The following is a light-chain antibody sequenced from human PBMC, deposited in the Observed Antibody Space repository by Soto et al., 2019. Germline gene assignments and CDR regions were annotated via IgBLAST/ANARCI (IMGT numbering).Light chain of an antibody. J-gene: IGLJ2*01. CDR3: ATWDDSLSAV. Sequence: QSVLTQPPSASGTPGQRVTISCSGSSSNIGSAYVYWYQQLPGTAPKLLIYRNNQRPSDVPDRFSASKSGTSASLAISGLRSEDEADYYCATWDDSLSAVFGGGTKLTVL. V-gene: IGLV1-47*01. CDR1: SSNIGSAY. CDR2: RNN.